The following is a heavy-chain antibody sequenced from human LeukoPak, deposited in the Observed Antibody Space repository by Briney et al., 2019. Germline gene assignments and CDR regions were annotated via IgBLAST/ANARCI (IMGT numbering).Heavy chain of an antibody. Sequence: PGGSLRLSCAASGFTFSSYGMHWVRQAPGKGLEWVAVIWYDGSKKYYADSVKGRFTISRDNSKNTLYLQMNGLRVEDTAVYYCARELSPVETYYFDYWGQGTLVTVSS. V-gene: IGHV3-33*01. CDR2: IWYDGSKK. CDR3: ARELSPVETYYFDY. D-gene: IGHD5-24*01. CDR1: GFTFSSYG. J-gene: IGHJ4*02.